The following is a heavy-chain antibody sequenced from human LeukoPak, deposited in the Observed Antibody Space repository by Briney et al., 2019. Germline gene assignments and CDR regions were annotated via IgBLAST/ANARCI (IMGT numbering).Heavy chain of an antibody. D-gene: IGHD1-1*01. J-gene: IGHJ6*02. CDR3: ARSLDYYYYYGMDV. V-gene: IGHV3-66*01. CDR2: IYSGGST. CDR1: GFTVSSNY. Sequence: GGSLRLSCAASGFTVSSNYMSWVRQAPGKGLEWVSVIYSGGSTYYAESVKGRFTISRDNSKNTLYLQMNSLRAEDTAGYYCARSLDYYYYYGMDVWGQGTTVTVSS.